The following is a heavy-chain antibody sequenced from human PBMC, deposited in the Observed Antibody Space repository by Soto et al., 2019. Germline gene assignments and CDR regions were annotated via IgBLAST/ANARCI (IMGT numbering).Heavy chain of an antibody. CDR2: IYYSGST. Sequence: SETLSLTCTVSGGSISSGGYYWSWIRQHPGKGLEWIGYIYYSGSTYYNPSLKNRVTISVDTSKNQFSLKLSSVTAADTALYYCASTSRKGYYYYYGMDVWGQGTTVTVSS. CDR3: ASTSRKGYYYYYGMDV. V-gene: IGHV4-31*03. J-gene: IGHJ6*02. CDR1: GGSISSGGYY. D-gene: IGHD2-2*01.